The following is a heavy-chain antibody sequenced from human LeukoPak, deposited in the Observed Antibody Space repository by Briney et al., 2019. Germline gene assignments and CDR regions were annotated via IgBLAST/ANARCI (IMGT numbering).Heavy chain of an antibody. D-gene: IGHD2-2*01. Sequence: GGSLRLSCAPSGFTFSDYSMNWVRQAPGKGLEWVSSISSSSSYIYYADSVKGRFTISRDNAKNSLYLQMNSLRAEDTAVYYCASEKRGCSSTSCELNWFDPWGQGTLVTVSS. CDR1: GFTFSDYS. CDR3: ASEKRGCSSTSCELNWFDP. J-gene: IGHJ5*02. CDR2: ISSSSSYI. V-gene: IGHV3-21*01.